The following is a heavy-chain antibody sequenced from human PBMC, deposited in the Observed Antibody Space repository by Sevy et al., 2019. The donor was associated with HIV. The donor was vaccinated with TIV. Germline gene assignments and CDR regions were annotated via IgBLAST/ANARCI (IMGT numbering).Heavy chain of an antibody. CDR2: INHTGTL. Sequence: SETLSLTCAVYGGSFSGYFWNWIRQSPGMGLEWIGEINHTGTLKYNPSLKSRVTISVDASKNQLSLHLSSVTAADTAIYYCARGRQAYVVVVPSTVPFDYWGQRTLVTVSS. D-gene: IGHD2-2*01. CDR1: GGSFSGYF. CDR3: ARGRQAYVVVVPSTVPFDY. J-gene: IGHJ4*02. V-gene: IGHV4-34*01.